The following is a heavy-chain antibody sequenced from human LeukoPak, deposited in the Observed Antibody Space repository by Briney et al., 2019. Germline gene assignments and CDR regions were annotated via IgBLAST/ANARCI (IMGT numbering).Heavy chain of an antibody. CDR2: INPNSGGT. Sequence: ASVKVSCKASGYAFTGYYMHWVRQAPGQGLEWMGWINPNSGGTNYAQKFQGRVTMTRDTSISTAYMELSRLRSDDTAVYYCARDTAMVTYWFDPWGQGTLVTVSS. CDR3: ARDTAMVTYWFDP. CDR1: GYAFTGYY. V-gene: IGHV1-2*02. J-gene: IGHJ5*02. D-gene: IGHD5-18*01.